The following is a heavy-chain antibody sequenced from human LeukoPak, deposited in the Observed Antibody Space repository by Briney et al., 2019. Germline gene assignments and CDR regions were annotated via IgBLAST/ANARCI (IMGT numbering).Heavy chain of an antibody. D-gene: IGHD2-2*01. Sequence: ASVKVSCKASGYTFTSYDINWVRQATGQGREWMGWMNPNSGNTGYAQKFQGRVTMTRHTSISTAYMELSSLRSEDTAVYFCARKGPANYYYYYMDVWGKGTTVTVSS. J-gene: IGHJ6*03. CDR1: GYTFTSYD. CDR3: ARKGPANYYYYYMDV. V-gene: IGHV1-8*01. CDR2: MNPNSGNT.